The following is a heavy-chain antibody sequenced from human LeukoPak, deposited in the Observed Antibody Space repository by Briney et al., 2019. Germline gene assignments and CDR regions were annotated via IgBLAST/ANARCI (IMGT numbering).Heavy chain of an antibody. J-gene: IGHJ4*01. CDR2: ISGSGGST. Sequence: GGSLRLSCAGSGFTFSSYGMSWVRQAPGKGLEWVSGISGSGGSTNYADSVKGRFTISRDNSKNTLYLQMNSLRAEDTAMYYCARLSAMLRGPEPIYYFDYWGQGTLVTVSS. D-gene: IGHD3-10*01. V-gene: IGHV3-23*01. CDR1: GFTFSSYG. CDR3: ARLSAMLRGPEPIYYFDY.